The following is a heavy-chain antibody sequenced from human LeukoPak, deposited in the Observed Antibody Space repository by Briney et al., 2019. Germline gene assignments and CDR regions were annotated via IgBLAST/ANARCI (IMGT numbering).Heavy chain of an antibody. Sequence: PGGSLRLSCAASGFTFSSYWMSWVRQAPGKGLEWVANIKQDGSEKYYVDSVKGRFTISRDNAKNSLYLQMNSLRAEDTAVYYCARGLTKYYYDSSGYYYFDYWGQGTLVTVSS. V-gene: IGHV3-7*01. CDR3: ARGLTKYYYDSSGYYYFDY. CDR1: GFTFSSYW. J-gene: IGHJ4*02. D-gene: IGHD3-22*01. CDR2: IKQDGSEK.